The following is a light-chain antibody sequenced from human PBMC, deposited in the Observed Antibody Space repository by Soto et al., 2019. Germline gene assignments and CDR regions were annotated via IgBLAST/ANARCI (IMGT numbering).Light chain of an antibody. Sequence: EIVMTQSPATLSVSPGERVTLSCRASQSAISNLAWYQQKPGQTPRLLIYDASTRATDIPARFSGSGSGTDFTLTISSLLSEDFAIYYCQQYNNWPRATFGGGTKVDIK. CDR1: QSAISN. J-gene: IGKJ4*01. CDR2: DAS. V-gene: IGKV3-15*01. CDR3: QQYNNWPRAT.